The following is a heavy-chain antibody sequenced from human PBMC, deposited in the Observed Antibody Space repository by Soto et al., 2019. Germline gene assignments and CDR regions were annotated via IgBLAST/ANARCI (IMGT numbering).Heavy chain of an antibody. CDR3: AKDRGGHHFDY. V-gene: IGHV3-23*01. CDR1: GFTFGNYA. Sequence: RGSLRLSCASSGFTFGNYAMHWVRQAPGKGLEWVSAISGNSGTTDYADSVKGRFTISRDNSKNTLYLQMNSLRAEDTAVYYCAKDRGGHHFDYWGQGTLVTVAS. CDR2: ISGNSGTT. D-gene: IGHD3-10*01. J-gene: IGHJ4*02.